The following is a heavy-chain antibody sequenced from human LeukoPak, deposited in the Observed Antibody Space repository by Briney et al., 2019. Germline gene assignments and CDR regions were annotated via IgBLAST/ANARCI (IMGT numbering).Heavy chain of an antibody. CDR2: ISGSGGST. CDR3: AKATGGVVITPFDY. D-gene: IGHD3-3*01. CDR1: GFTFSNYA. J-gene: IGHJ4*02. Sequence: PGGSLRLSCAASGFTFSNYAMSWVRQAPGKGLEWVSTISGSGGSTYYADSVKGRFTISRDTSKNTLYLQMNGLRAEDTAVYYCAKATGGVVITPFDYWGQGTLVTVSS. V-gene: IGHV3-23*01.